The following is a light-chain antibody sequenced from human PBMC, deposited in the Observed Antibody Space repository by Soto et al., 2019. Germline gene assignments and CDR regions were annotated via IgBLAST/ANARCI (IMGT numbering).Light chain of an antibody. CDR2: DVS. Sequence: SALTQPASVSGSPGQSITISCIGTSSDIGGYNYVSWFQQHPDKAPKLMINDVSNRPSGVSIRFSGSKSGNTASLTISELQAEDEADYYCSSYTSSDTYVFGTGTKLTVL. V-gene: IGLV2-14*01. CDR3: SSYTSSDTYV. J-gene: IGLJ1*01. CDR1: SSDIGGYNY.